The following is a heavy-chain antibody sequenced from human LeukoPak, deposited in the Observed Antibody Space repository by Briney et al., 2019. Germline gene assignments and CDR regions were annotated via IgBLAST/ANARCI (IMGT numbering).Heavy chain of an antibody. D-gene: IGHD2-2*02. J-gene: IGHJ5*02. CDR3: AREARGYCSSTSCYRPHNWFDP. Sequence: ASVKVSCKASGYTFTGYYMHWVRQAPGQGPEWMGWINPNSGGTNYAQKFQGRVTMTRDTSISTAYMELSRLRSDDTAVYYCAREARGYCSSTSCYRPHNWFDPWGQGTLVTVSS. CDR2: INPNSGGT. CDR1: GYTFTGYY. V-gene: IGHV1-2*02.